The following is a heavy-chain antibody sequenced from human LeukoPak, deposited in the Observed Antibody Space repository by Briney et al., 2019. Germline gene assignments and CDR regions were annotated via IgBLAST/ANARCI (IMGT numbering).Heavy chain of an antibody. CDR3: VRGDSVDY. CDR2: IHLNGSNK. J-gene: IGHJ4*02. CDR1: GFTLSHFG. Sequence: GGSLRLSCVISGFTLSHFGIHWVRQAPGKGPDWVAFIHLNGSNKNYADSVKGRFTVSRDNSKNTVYLQMSSLRGGDTAMYYCVRGDSVDYWGQGTLVAVSA. V-gene: IGHV3-30*02. D-gene: IGHD3-16*01.